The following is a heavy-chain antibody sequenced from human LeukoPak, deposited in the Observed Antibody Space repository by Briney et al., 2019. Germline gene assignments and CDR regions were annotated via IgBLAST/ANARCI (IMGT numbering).Heavy chain of an antibody. J-gene: IGHJ6*02. CDR2: ISSSGSTI. CDR3: ARDFSSWDYYGMDV. V-gene: IGHV3-48*03. CDR1: GFTFSSYE. D-gene: IGHD2-2*01. Sequence: GGSLRLSCAASGFTFSSYEMNWVRQAPRKGLEWVSYISSSGSTIYYAGSVKGRFTISRDNAKNSLYLQMNSLRAEDTAVYYCARDFSSWDYYGMDVWGQGTTVTVSS.